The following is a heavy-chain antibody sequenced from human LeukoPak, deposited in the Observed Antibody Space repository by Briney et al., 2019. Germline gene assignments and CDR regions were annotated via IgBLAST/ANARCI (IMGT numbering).Heavy chain of an antibody. V-gene: IGHV1-2*02. CDR2: INPNSGGT. CDR1: GYTFTGYY. Sequence: GASVKVSCKASGYTFTGYYMHWVRQAPGQGLEWMGWINPNSGGTNYAQKFQGRVTMTRDTSISTAYMELSSLRSEDTAVYYCARAIFGVEGFDYWGQGTLVTVSS. D-gene: IGHD3-3*01. CDR3: ARAIFGVEGFDY. J-gene: IGHJ4*02.